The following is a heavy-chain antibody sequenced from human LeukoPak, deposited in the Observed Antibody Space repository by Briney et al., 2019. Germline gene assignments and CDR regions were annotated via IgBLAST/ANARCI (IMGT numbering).Heavy chain of an antibody. D-gene: IGHD3-10*01. J-gene: IGHJ4*02. Sequence: VASVKVSCKASGYTFTDFYMLWVRQAPGKGLEWMGRVDPEDGETIYAEKFQGKVTITADTSTDTAYMELSSLRSEDTAVYYCATFRGRTYYYGSGSYNYWGQGTLVTVSS. CDR1: GYTFTDFY. CDR3: ATFRGRTYYYGSGSYNY. V-gene: IGHV1-69-2*01. CDR2: VDPEDGET.